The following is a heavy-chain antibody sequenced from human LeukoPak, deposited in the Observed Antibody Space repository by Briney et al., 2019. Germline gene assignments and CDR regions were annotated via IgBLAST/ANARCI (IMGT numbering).Heavy chain of an antibody. V-gene: IGHV3-66*01. CDR1: GYTVSSNY. CDR3: ARDRVYSGSYLYYMDV. D-gene: IGHD1-26*01. CDR2: IYSGGST. Sequence: GGSLRLSCAASGYTVSSNYMSWVRQAPGKGLEWVSVIYSGGSTYYADSVKGRFTISRDNSKNTLYLQMNSLRAEDTAVYYCARDRVYSGSYLYYMDVWGKGTTVTVSS. J-gene: IGHJ6*03.